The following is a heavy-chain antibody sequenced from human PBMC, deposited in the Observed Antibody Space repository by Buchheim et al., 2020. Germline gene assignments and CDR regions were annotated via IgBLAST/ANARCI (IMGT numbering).Heavy chain of an antibody. CDR1: GFTFSSYG. CDR3: AKPKKMTKDYYYYGMDV. Sequence: QVQLVESGGGVVQPGRSLRLSCAASGFTFSSYGMHWVRQAPGKGLEWVAVISYDGSNKYYADSVKGRFTISRDNSKNTLYLQRNSLRAEDTAVYYCAKPKKMTKDYYYYGMDVWGQGTT. V-gene: IGHV3-30*18. J-gene: IGHJ6*02. D-gene: IGHD5-24*01. CDR2: ISYDGSNK.